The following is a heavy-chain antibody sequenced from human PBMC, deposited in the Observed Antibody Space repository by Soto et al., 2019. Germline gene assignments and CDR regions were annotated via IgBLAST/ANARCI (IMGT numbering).Heavy chain of an antibody. D-gene: IGHD5-18*01. J-gene: IGHJ5*02. V-gene: IGHV1-69*02. CDR1: GGTFSSYT. CDR3: ARAGYSYGSWWFDP. Sequence: QVQLVQSGAEVKKPGSSVKVSCKASGGTFSSYTISWVRQAPGQGLEWMGRFIPILGIANYAQKFQGRVTITADKSTSTAYMELSSLRSEDTAVYYCARAGYSYGSWWFDPWGQGTLVTVSS. CDR2: FIPILGIA.